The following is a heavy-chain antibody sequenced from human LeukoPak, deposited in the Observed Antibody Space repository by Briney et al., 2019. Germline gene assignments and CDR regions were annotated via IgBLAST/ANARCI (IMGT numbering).Heavy chain of an antibody. CDR3: AKDRDYYDSSGYSDY. V-gene: IGHV3-23*01. Sequence: GGSLRLSCAASGFTFSSYAMSWVRQAPGKGLEWVSAISGSGGSTYYADSVKGRFTISRDNSKNTLYLQMNSLRAEDMAVYYCAKDRDYYDSSGYSDYWGQGTLVTVSS. CDR1: GFTFSSYA. J-gene: IGHJ4*02. D-gene: IGHD3-22*01. CDR2: ISGSGGST.